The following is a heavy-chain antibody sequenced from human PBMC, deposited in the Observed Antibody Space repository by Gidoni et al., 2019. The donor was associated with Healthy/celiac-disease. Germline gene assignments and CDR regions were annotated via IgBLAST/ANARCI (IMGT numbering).Heavy chain of an antibody. CDR1: GFTFSSYA. CDR3: AREGPDYDSSGAYFDY. D-gene: IGHD3-22*01. CDR2: ISYDGSNK. Sequence: QVQLVESGGGVVQPWRSLRLSCAASGFTFSSYAMHWVRQAPGKGLEWVAVISYDGSNKYYADSVKGRFTISRDNSKNTLYLQMNSLRAEDTAVYYCAREGPDYDSSGAYFDYWGQGTLVTVSS. V-gene: IGHV3-30*04. J-gene: IGHJ4*02.